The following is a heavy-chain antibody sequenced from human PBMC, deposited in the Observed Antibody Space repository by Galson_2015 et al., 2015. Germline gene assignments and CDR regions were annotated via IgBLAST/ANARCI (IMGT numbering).Heavy chain of an antibody. CDR2: INHSGST. CDR3: ARGSSSRPIVVVVAARPFDY. Sequence: TLSLTCAVYGGSFSGYYWSWIRQPPGKGLEWIGEINHSGSTNYNPSLKSRVTISVDTSKNQFSLKLSSVTAADTAVYYCARGSSSRPIVVVVAARPFDYWGQGTLVTVSS. V-gene: IGHV4-34*01. CDR1: GGSFSGYY. J-gene: IGHJ4*02. D-gene: IGHD2-15*01.